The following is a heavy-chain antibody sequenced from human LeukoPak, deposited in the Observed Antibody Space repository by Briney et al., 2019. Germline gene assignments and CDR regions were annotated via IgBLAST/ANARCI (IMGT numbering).Heavy chain of an antibody. D-gene: IGHD6-19*01. Sequence: PGGSLRLSCAASGFTFSSYGMHWVRQAPGKGLEWVAFIRYDGSNKYYADSVKGRFTISRDNSKNTLYLQMNSLRAEDTAVYYCAKDLSIAVAGKLFDYWGQGTLVTVSS. CDR3: AKDLSIAVAGKLFDY. V-gene: IGHV3-30*02. CDR1: GFTFSSYG. J-gene: IGHJ4*02. CDR2: IRYDGSNK.